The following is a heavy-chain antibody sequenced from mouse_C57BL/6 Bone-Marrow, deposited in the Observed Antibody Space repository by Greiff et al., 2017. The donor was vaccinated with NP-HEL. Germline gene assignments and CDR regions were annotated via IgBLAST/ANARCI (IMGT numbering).Heavy chain of an antibody. CDR1: GYTFTSYW. CDR3: ASVEHWYFDV. Sequence: QVQLQQPGAELVKPGASVKMSCKASGYTFTSYWITWVKQRPGQGLEWIGDIYPGSGSTNYNEKFKSKAPLTVDTYSSTAYMQLSSLTSEDSAVYYCASVEHWYFDVWGTGTTVTVSS. CDR2: IYPGSGST. J-gene: IGHJ1*03. V-gene: IGHV1-55*01.